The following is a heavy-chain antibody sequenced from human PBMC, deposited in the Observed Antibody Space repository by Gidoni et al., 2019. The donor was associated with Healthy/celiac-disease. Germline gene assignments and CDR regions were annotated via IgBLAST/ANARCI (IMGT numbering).Heavy chain of an antibody. J-gene: IGHJ6*03. CDR3: ARDYYDSSGYYSEYYYYYMDV. CDR1: GFTFSDYY. CDR2: ISSSGSTI. D-gene: IGHD3-22*01. V-gene: IGHV3-11*01. Sequence: QVQLVESGGGLVKPGGSLRLSCAASGFTFSDYYMSWFRQAPGKGLEWVSYISSSGSTIYYADSVKGRVTISRDNAKNSLYLQMNSLRAEDTAVYYCARDYYDSSGYYSEYYYYYMDVWGKGTTVTVSS.